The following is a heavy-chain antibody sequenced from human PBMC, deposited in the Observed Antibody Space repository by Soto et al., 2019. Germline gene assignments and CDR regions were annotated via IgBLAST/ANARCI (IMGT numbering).Heavy chain of an antibody. CDR2: ISYSGST. J-gene: IGHJ4*02. D-gene: IGHD2-2*01. Sequence: SETLSLTCTVSGGSISSDSYYWGWIRQSPEKGLEWIASISYSGSTYYNPTLKSRVTISVDTSKNQFSLKLSSVTAADTAVFYCARLIHCKTTSCYFDYWGQGTLVTVSS. CDR1: GGSISSDSYY. V-gene: IGHV4-39*01. CDR3: ARLIHCKTTSCYFDY.